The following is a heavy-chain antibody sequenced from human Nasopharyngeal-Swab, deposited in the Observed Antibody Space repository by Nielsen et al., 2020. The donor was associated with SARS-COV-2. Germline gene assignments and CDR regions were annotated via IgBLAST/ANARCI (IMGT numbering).Heavy chain of an antibody. J-gene: IGHJ6*02. D-gene: IGHD1-26*01. CDR1: GFTFSSYW. V-gene: IGHV3-7*01. CDR2: IKQDGSEK. Sequence: GGSLRLSCAASGFTFSSYWMSWVRQAPGKGLEWVANIKQDGSEKYYVDSVKGRFTIPRDNAKNSLYLQMNSLRAEDTAVYYCARWARSYRDAIYYYYYGMDVWGQGTTVTVSS. CDR3: ARWARSYRDAIYYYYYGMDV.